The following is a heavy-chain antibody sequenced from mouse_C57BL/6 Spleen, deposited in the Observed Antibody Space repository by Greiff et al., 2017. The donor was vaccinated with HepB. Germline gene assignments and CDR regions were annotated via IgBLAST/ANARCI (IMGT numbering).Heavy chain of an antibody. CDR2: IHPSDSDT. J-gene: IGHJ3*01. D-gene: IGHD1-1*01. CDR1: GYTFTSYW. Sequence: VQLKQPGAELVKPGASVKVSCKASGYTFTSYWMHWVKQRPGQGLEWIGRIHPSDSDTNYHQKFKGKATLTVDKSSSTAYMQLSSLTSEDSAVYYWAMGDYYGSSPCWFAYWGQGTLVTVSA. V-gene: IGHV1-74*01. CDR3: AMGDYYGSSPCWFAY.